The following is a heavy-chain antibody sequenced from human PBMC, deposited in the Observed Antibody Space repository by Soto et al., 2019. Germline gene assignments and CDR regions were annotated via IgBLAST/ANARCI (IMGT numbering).Heavy chain of an antibody. V-gene: IGHV3-30-3*01. CDR3: AREGKNYQPIQRSFDY. CDR2: ISYDGSNK. D-gene: IGHD2-2*01. Sequence: GGSLRLSCAASGFTFSSYAMHWVRQAPGKGLEWEAVISYDGSNKYYADSVKGRFTISRDNSKNTLYLQMNSLRAEDTAVYYCAREGKNYQPIQRSFDYWGQGTLVTVSS. CDR1: GFTFSSYA. J-gene: IGHJ4*02.